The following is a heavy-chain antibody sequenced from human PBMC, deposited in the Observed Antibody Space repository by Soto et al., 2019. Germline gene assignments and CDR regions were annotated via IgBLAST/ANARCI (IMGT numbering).Heavy chain of an antibody. J-gene: IGHJ4*02. V-gene: IGHV3-48*01. D-gene: IGHD3-10*01. CDR1: GFTFSSYG. CDR2: ISSSSSTI. CDR3: ARANYYGSPGDFDY. Sequence: PGGSLRLSCAASGFTFSSYGMHWVRQAPGKGLEWVSDISSSSSTIYYADSVKGRFTISRDNAKNSLYLQMNSLRAEDTAVYYCARANYYGSPGDFDYWGQGTLVTVSS.